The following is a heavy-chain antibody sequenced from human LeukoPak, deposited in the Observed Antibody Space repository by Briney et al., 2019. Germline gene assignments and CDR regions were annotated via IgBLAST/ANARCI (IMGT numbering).Heavy chain of an antibody. Sequence: GGSLRLSCAASGFTSSSYSMNWVRQAPGKGLEWVSSISSSSSYIYYADSVKGRFTISRDNAKNSLYLQMNSLRAEDTAVYYCARETVVPEGYFDLWGRGTLVTVSS. V-gene: IGHV3-21*01. CDR1: GFTSSSYS. CDR2: ISSSSSYI. J-gene: IGHJ2*01. D-gene: IGHD3-22*01. CDR3: ARETVVPEGYFDL.